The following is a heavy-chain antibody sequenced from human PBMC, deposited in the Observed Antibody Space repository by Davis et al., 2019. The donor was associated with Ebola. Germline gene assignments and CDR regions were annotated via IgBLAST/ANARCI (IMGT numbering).Heavy chain of an antibody. CDR3: ASLGGEAGAFTGFDY. CDR2: IYYSGST. J-gene: IGHJ4*02. D-gene: IGHD3-16*01. Sequence: SETLSLTCTVSGASISSYYWSWIRQPPGKGLEWIGYIYYSGSTNYNPSLKSRVTISVDTSKNKFSLKLTSVTAADAAVYYCASLGGEAGAFTGFDYWGQVTLVTVSS. CDR1: GASISSYY. V-gene: IGHV4-59*01.